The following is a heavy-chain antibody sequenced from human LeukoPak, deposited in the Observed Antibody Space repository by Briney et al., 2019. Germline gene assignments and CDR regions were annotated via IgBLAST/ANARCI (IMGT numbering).Heavy chain of an antibody. CDR1: GFTFSTSS. J-gene: IGHJ4*02. CDR3: ARGGYQHYALVDY. V-gene: IGHV3-48*04. D-gene: IGHD5-12*01. CDR2: ISSSSSTI. Sequence: PGGSLRLSCAASGFTFSTSSMNWLRQAPGKGLEWVSYISSSSSTIYYADSVKGRFTISRDNAGNSLHLQMNSLRAEDSAMYYCARGGYQHYALVDYWGQGTLATVSS.